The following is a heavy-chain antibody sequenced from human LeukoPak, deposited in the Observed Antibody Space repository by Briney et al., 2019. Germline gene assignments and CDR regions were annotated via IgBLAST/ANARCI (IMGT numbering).Heavy chain of an antibody. Sequence: GGSLRLSCAASGFRFGSYSMNWVRQAPGKGLEWVSYISSSTGITYYADSVKGRFTISRDNAEDSLYLQMNSLRAEDTAVYYCARRGYSYGLDYWGQGTLVTVSS. J-gene: IGHJ4*02. CDR2: ISSSTGIT. V-gene: IGHV3-48*01. D-gene: IGHD5-18*01. CDR1: GFRFGSYS. CDR3: ARRGYSYGLDY.